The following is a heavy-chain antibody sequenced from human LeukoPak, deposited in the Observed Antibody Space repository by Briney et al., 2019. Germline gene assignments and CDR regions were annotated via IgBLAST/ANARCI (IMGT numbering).Heavy chain of an antibody. CDR2: ISSSSTI. CDR1: GFTFSIYS. J-gene: IGHJ4*02. D-gene: IGHD5-18*01. CDR3: ARDTAMDGIDY. V-gene: IGHV3-48*01. Sequence: PGGSLRLSCAASGFTFSIYSMNWVRQAPGKGLERVSYISSSSTIYYADSVKGRFTISRDNAKNSLYLQMNSLRAEDTAVYYCARDTAMDGIDYWGQGTLVTVSS.